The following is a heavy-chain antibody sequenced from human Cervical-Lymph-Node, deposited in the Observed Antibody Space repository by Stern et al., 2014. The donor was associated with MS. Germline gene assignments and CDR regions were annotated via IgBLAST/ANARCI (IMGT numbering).Heavy chain of an antibody. Sequence: VQLVQSGGGLVQPGRSLRLSCAASGFTFDDYAMHWVRQAPGKGLEWVSGISWNSGSIGYADSVKGRFTISRDNAKNSLYLQMNSLRAEDTALYYCAKDMHYDFWSGHLGSWGQGTLVTVSS. CDR3: AKDMHYDFWSGHLGS. CDR2: ISWNSGSI. CDR1: GFTFDDYA. D-gene: IGHD3-3*01. J-gene: IGHJ4*02. V-gene: IGHV3-9*01.